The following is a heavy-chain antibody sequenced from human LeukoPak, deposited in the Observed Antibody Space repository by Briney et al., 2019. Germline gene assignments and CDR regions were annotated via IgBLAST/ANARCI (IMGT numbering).Heavy chain of an antibody. CDR3: ARGGFVVVRGGYYYYYYMDV. J-gene: IGHJ6*03. V-gene: IGHV3-30*02. D-gene: IGHD3-10*01. Sequence: QTGGSLRLSCAASGFTFSSYGMHWVRQAPGKGLEWVAFIRYDGSNKYYADSVKGRFTISRDNSKNTLYLQMNSLRAEDTAVYYCARGGFVVVRGGYYYYYYMDVWGKGTTVTVSS. CDR1: GFTFSSYG. CDR2: IRYDGSNK.